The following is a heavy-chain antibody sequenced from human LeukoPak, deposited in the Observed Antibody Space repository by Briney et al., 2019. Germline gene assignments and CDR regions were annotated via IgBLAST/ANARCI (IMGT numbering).Heavy chain of an antibody. Sequence: SDTLSLTCTVSGGSISSYYWSWIRQPPGKGLEWIGYFYYSGSTNYNPSLKSRVIMSVDTSKNQFSLKLSSVTAADTAVYYCARDIYSSTWNAFDSWGQGTLVTVSS. CDR2: FYYSGST. V-gene: IGHV4-59*12. CDR3: ARDIYSSTWNAFDS. CDR1: GGSISSYY. J-gene: IGHJ4*02. D-gene: IGHD6-13*01.